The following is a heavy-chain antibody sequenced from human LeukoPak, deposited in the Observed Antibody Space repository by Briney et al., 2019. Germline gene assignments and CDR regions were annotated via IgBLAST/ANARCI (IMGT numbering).Heavy chain of an antibody. CDR2: IWYDGSNK. CDR3: ARRHSSWYHFDY. J-gene: IGHJ4*02. D-gene: IGHD6-13*01. V-gene: IGHV3-33*01. Sequence: GGSLRLSCAASGFTFSSYGMHWVRQASGKGLEWVAVIWYDGSNKYYADSVKGRFTISRDNSKNTLYLQMNSLRAEDTAVYYCARRHSSWYHFDYWGQGTLVTVSS. CDR1: GFTFSSYG.